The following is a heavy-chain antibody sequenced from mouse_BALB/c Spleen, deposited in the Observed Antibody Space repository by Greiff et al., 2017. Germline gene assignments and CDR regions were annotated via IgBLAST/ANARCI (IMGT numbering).Heavy chain of an antibody. V-gene: IGHV3-2*02. CDR1: GYSITSDYA. J-gene: IGHJ4*01. Sequence: EVQLQESGPGLVKPSQSLSLTCTVTGYSITSDYAWNWIRQFPGNKLEWMGYISYSGSTSYNPSLKSRISITRDTSKNQFFLQLNSVTTEDTATYYCARGGTARAPYAMDYWGQGTSVTVSS. CDR2: ISYSGST. CDR3: ARGGTARAPYAMDY. D-gene: IGHD3-1*01.